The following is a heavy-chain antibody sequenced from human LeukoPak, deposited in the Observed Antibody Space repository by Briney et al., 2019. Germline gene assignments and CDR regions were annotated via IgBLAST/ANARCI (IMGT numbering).Heavy chain of an antibody. Sequence: SVKVSSKASGGTFSSYAISWVRQAPGQGLEWMGGIIPIFGTAIYAQKFQGRVTITADESTSTAYMELSSLRSEDTAVYYCARDLPPNGSGGSCDDWFDPWGQGTLVTVSS. CDR1: GGTFSSYA. CDR2: IIPIFGTA. CDR3: ARDLPPNGSGGSCDDWFDP. V-gene: IGHV1-69*13. J-gene: IGHJ5*02. D-gene: IGHD2-15*01.